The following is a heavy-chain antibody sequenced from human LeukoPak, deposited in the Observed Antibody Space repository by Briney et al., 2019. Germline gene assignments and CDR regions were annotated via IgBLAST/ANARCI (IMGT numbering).Heavy chain of an antibody. V-gene: IGHV3-23*01. D-gene: IGHD3-22*01. CDR3: ARDQWFDGFDL. J-gene: IGHJ4*02. CDR1: GFTFSSYA. CDR2: ISGSGGST. Sequence: PGGSLRLSCAASGFTFSSYAMSWVRQAPGKGLEWVSAISGSGGSTYYADSVKGRFIVSRDDSKSTIYLVMKGLTVEDTATYFCARDQWFDGFDLWGQGTLATVSS.